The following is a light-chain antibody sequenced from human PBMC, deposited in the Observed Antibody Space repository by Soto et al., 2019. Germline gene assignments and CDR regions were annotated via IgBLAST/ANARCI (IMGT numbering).Light chain of an antibody. CDR3: QHRSYLPQT. CDR2: DAS. CDR1: PGVICY. V-gene: IGKV3-11*01. Sequence: EIVLTQCIATVPLSPGRRATRSCRAGPGVICYVTWSQQTPGQAPTLLVYDASNRATGIPARFSGSGSGTDFTLTIYSLEPEGYAGCYCQHRSYLPQTCCQGT. J-gene: IGKJ1*01.